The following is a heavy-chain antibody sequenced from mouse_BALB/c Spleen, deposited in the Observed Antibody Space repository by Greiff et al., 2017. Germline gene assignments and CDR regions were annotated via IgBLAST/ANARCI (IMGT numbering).Heavy chain of an antibody. V-gene: IGHV1S81*02. CDR1: GYTFTSYY. Sequence: QVQLQQPGAELVKPGASVTLSCKASGYTFTSYYMYWVKQRPGQGLEWIGGINPSNGGTNFNEKFKSKATLNVDKSSSTAYMQLSSLTSEDSAVYYCTRYAFHYYGTGAMDYWGQGTSVTVSS. CDR2: INPSNGGT. J-gene: IGHJ4*01. D-gene: IGHD1-2*01. CDR3: TRYAFHYYGTGAMDY.